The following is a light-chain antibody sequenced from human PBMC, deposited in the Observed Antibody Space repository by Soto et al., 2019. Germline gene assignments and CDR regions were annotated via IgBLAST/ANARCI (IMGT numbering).Light chain of an antibody. CDR2: DND. CDR3: ATWDTSLSMV. J-gene: IGLJ2*01. V-gene: IGLV1-51*01. CDR1: RSNIGRNY. Sequence: QSVLMQPPSVSAAPGQKVTISCSGSRSNIGRNYVSWYQQLPGTAPKLLIYDNDKRPSGIPDRFSGSKSGASASLDITGLQTGDEADYFYATWDTSLSMVFGGGTKLTVL.